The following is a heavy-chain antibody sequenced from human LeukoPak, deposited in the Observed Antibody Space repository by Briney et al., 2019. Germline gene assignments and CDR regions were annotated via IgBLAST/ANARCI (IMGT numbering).Heavy chain of an antibody. CDR3: AKTHYDLLDV. D-gene: IGHD5-12*01. CDR2: MNNGPGAT. CDR1: GFSFSTSP. J-gene: IGHJ6*02. Sequence: GGSLRLSCAASGFSFSTSPMSWVRQPPGKGLEWVSAMNNGPGATFYRDSVRGRFTISRDDFKSTLYLQMNSLRAEDTGTYYCAKTHYDLLDVWGQGTTVTVSS. V-gene: IGHV3-23*01.